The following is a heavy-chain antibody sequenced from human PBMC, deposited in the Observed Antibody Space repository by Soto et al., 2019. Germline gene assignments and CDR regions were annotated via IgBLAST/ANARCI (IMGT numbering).Heavy chain of an antibody. V-gene: IGHV4-59*01. J-gene: IGHJ4*02. D-gene: IGHD2-8*02. Sequence: QVQLRQSGPGLVKPSETLSLTCAVSGAPITSYYWSWIRQPPGKGLEWIGNIYYNGGTNYNPSLKSRITISAHTSENQFSLRLTSVTAADTAVYFCARVKYCTGNSCYCYDSWGQGTLVTVSS. CDR2: IYYNGGT. CDR1: GAPITSYY. CDR3: ARVKYCTGNSCYCYDS.